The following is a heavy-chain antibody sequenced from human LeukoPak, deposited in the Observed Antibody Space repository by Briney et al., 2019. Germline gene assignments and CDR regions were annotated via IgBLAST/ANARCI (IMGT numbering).Heavy chain of an antibody. Sequence: PGGPLRLSCAASGFPFSSYSMTWVRQAPGKGLEWVANIKPDGTTKFYVDSVKGRVTISRDNALNSLYLQMNSLRAEDTAIYYCARSIPYGTTWYGRSDYWGQGTLVTVSS. CDR2: IKPDGTTK. CDR1: GFPFSSYS. J-gene: IGHJ4*02. V-gene: IGHV3-7*03. D-gene: IGHD6-13*01. CDR3: ARSIPYGTTWYGRSDY.